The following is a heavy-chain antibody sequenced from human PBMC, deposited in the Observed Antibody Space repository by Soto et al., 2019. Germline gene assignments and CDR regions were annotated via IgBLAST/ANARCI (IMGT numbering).Heavy chain of an antibody. J-gene: IGHJ5*02. CDR1: GGSFSGYY. CDR2: INHSGST. Sequence: SETLSLTCAVYGGSFSGYYWSWIRQPPGKGLEWIGEINHSGSTNYNPSLKSRVTISVDTSKNQFSLKLSSVTAADTAVYYCARGRDYDFWSGYDSPNRPANWFDPWGQGTLVTVSS. CDR3: ARGRDYDFWSGYDSPNRPANWFDP. D-gene: IGHD3-3*01. V-gene: IGHV4-34*01.